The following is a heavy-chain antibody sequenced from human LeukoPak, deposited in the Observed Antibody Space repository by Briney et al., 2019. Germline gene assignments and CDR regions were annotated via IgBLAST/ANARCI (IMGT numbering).Heavy chain of an antibody. CDR2: IWYDGSKK. CDR3: ARYNTGSVDY. D-gene: IGHD2-8*02. J-gene: IGHJ4*02. CDR1: GITVSSNY. Sequence: GGSLRLSCAASGITVSSNYMNWVRQAPGKGLEWVAVIWYDGSKKYYADSVKGRFTISRDNSKNTLYLQMDSLRAEDTAVYYCARYNTGSVDYWGQGTLVTVSS. V-gene: IGHV3-33*08.